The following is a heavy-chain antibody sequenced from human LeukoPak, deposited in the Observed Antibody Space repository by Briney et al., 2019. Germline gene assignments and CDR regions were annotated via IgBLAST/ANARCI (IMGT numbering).Heavy chain of an antibody. Sequence: PSETLSLTCTVSGGSLSNHYWSWIRQPPGKGLEWIGRIYTTGSTNYNPSLKSRVTMSVDTSKNHFSLKLNSVTAADTAVYYCARGIAAAAKQGGFDFWGQGTLVTVSS. J-gene: IGHJ4*02. CDR2: IYTTGST. CDR1: GGSLSNHY. V-gene: IGHV4-4*07. D-gene: IGHD6-13*01. CDR3: ARGIAAAAKQGGFDF.